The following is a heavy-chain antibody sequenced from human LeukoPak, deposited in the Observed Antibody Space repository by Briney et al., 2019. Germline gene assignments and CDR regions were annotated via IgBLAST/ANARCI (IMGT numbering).Heavy chain of an antibody. CDR3: ANNLEYSSGGANWFDP. V-gene: IGHV1-69*04. J-gene: IGHJ5*02. Sequence: ASVKVSCKASGGTFSSYAISWVRQAPGQGLEWMGRIIPILGIANYAQKFQGRVTITADKSTSTAYMELSSLRSEDTAVYYCANNLEYSSGGANWFDPWGQGTLVTVSS. D-gene: IGHD6-19*01. CDR2: IIPILGIA. CDR1: GGTFSSYA.